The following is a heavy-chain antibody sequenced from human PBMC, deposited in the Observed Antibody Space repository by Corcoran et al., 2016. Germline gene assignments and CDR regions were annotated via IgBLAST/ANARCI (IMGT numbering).Heavy chain of an antibody. CDR3: ARGAAAADPGKATRGAENYYYGMDV. D-gene: IGHD6-13*01. V-gene: IGHV1-69*01. CDR1: GGTFSSSA. CDR2: IIPIFGTA. Sequence: QVQLVQSGAEVKKPGSSVKVSCKASGGTFSSSAISWVRQAPGQGLEWMGGIIPIFGTANYAQKFQGRVTITADESTSTAYMELSSRRSEDTAVYDGARGAAAADPGKATRGAENYYYGMDVWGQGTTVTVSS. J-gene: IGHJ6*02.